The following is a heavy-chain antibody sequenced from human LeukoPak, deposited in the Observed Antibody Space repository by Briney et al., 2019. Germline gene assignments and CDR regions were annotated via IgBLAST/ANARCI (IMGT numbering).Heavy chain of an antibody. J-gene: IGHJ4*02. CDR3: ARRSAVAGTIDY. CDR1: GGSVSSGHW. D-gene: IGHD6-19*01. Sequence: SGTLSLTCAVSGGSVSSGHWWNWVRQPPGKGLEWIGEIYQSGITNYNPSLKSRVTISVDESKNQFSLNLSSVTAADTAVYYCARRSAVAGTIDYWGQGTLVTVSS. V-gene: IGHV4-4*02. CDR2: IYQSGIT.